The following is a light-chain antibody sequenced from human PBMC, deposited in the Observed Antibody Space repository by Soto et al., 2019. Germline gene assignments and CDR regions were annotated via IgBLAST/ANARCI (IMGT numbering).Light chain of an antibody. Sequence: DIQMTQSPSTRSASVGDRVTITCRASQSISTSLAWYQQKPGKAPNLLISGASNLESGVPSRFSGSGSGTEFTLTISSLQPDDFSSYYCQQYYTYSTFGQGTKVDIK. CDR3: QQYYTYST. CDR1: QSISTS. J-gene: IGKJ1*01. CDR2: GAS. V-gene: IGKV1-5*01.